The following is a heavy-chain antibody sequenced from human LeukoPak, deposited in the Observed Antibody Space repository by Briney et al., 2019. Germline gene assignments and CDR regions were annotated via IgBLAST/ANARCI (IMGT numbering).Heavy chain of an antibody. J-gene: IGHJ4*02. CDR1: GFTFSGDA. Sequence: PGGSLRLSCIASGFTFSGDAMNWIRQVPGKGLEWVSAISGSGAHTFYADSVEGRFTVSRDNFNDTLYLQMNSLRVGDTAIYYCARDWFNDYWGQGTLVTVSS. CDR2: ISGSGAHT. V-gene: IGHV3-23*01. D-gene: IGHD3-9*01. CDR3: ARDWFNDY.